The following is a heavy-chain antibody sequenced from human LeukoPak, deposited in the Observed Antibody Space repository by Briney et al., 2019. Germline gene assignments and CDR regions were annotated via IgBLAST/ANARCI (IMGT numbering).Heavy chain of an antibody. CDR1: GGTFSSYA. CDR2: IIPIFGTA. CDR3: ARTRGYSYGTYWFDP. Sequence: GAPVKVSCKASGGTFSSYAISWVRQAPGQGLEWMGGIIPIFGTANYAQKFQGRVTITADECTSTAYMELSSLRSEDTAVYYCARTRGYSYGTYWFDPWGQGTLVTVSS. D-gene: IGHD5-18*01. V-gene: IGHV1-69*13. J-gene: IGHJ5*02.